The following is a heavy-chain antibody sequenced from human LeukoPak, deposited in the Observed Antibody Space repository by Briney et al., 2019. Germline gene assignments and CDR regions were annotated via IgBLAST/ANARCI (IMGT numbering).Heavy chain of an antibody. D-gene: IGHD4-17*01. CDR3: ARQRTTVTTASAFDI. Sequence: PSETLSLTCTVSGGSISGYYWSWIRQPPGKGLEWIGYIYYSGSTNYNPSLKSRVTISVDTSKNQFSLKLSSVTAADTAVYYCARQRTTVTTASAFDIWGQGTMVTVSS. CDR2: IYYSGST. V-gene: IGHV4-59*08. CDR1: GGSISGYY. J-gene: IGHJ3*02.